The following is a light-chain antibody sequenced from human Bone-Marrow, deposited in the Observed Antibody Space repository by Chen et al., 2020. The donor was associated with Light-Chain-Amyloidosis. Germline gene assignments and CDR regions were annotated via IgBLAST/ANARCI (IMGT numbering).Light chain of an antibody. CDR3: SSYTITNTLV. Sequence: ALTQPASVSVSPGQSIPLSCTGTSSDVGGDNHVSWYQQHPDKAPKLMIYEVTNRPSWVPDRFAGSKSDNTAALTISGLQTEDEADYFCSSYTITNTLVFGSGTRVTVL. J-gene: IGLJ1*01. CDR2: EVT. V-gene: IGLV2-14*01. CDR1: SSDVGGDNH.